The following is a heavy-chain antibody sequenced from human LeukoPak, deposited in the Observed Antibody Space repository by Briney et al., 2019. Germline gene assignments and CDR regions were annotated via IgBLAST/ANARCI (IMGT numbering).Heavy chain of an antibody. CDR2: IDRDGSRI. J-gene: IGHJ4*02. CDR3: VRGNDYGGPRY. CDR1: GFTFSSYW. D-gene: IGHD4-23*01. Sequence: GGSLRPSCAVSGFTFSSYWMHWVRQAPGKGLVWVSRIDRDGSRINYADSVKGRFTISRDNGKNTLFLQMNSLRAEDAAVYYCVRGNDYGGPRYWGQGTLVTVSS. V-gene: IGHV3-74*01.